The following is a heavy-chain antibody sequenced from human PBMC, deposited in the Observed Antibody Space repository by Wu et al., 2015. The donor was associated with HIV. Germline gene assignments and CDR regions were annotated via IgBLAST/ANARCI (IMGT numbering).Heavy chain of an antibody. CDR3: ARDFGETYYDYVWGSPDAFDI. CDR1: GYTFTSYG. J-gene: IGHJ3*02. V-gene: IGHV1-18*01. Sequence: QVQLVQSGAEVKKPGASVKVSCKASGYTFTSYGISWVRQAPGQGLEWMGWISAYNGNTNYAQKLQGRVTMTTDTSTSTAYMELRSLRSDDTAVYYCARDFGETYYDYVWGSPDAFDIWGQGTMVTVSS. CDR2: ISAYNGNT. D-gene: IGHD3-16*01.